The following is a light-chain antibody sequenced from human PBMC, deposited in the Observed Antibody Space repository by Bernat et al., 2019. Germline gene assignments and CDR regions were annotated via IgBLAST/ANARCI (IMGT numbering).Light chain of an antibody. CDR1: QRISSY. CDR2: AAS. Sequence: DIQMTQSPSSLSASVGDRVTITCRASQRISSYLNWYQQKPGKAPKLLIYAASSLQSGVPSRFSGSGSGTDFTLTIRSLQPEDFATYYCPQSYSTPHTFCGGTKVVIK. V-gene: IGKV1-39*01. J-gene: IGKJ4*01. CDR3: PQSYSTPHT.